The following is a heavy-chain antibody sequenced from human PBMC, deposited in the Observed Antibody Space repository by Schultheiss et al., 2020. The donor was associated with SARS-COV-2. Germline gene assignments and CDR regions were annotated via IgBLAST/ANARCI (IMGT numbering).Heavy chain of an antibody. D-gene: IGHD5-18*01. J-gene: IGHJ4*02. CDR1: GGSFSGYY. V-gene: IGHV4-34*01. Sequence: SETLSLTCAVYGGSFSGYYWSWIRQPPGKGLEWIGEINHSGSTNYNPSLKSRVTISVDTSKNQFSLKLSSVTAADTAVYYCARGGEIQLWLRGYFDYWGQGTLVTVSS. CDR3: ARGGEIQLWLRGYFDY. CDR2: INHSGST.